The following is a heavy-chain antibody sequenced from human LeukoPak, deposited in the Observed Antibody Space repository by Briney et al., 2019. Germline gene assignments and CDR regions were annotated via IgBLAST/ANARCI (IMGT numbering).Heavy chain of an antibody. Sequence: PGGSLRLSCAASGFTFSSYAMSWVRQAPGKALEWVSSISGNSGSTYYADSVKGRFTISRDNSKNTVYLQMNSLRAEDTAVYYCAKVSAWAMVGATYFDYWGQGTLVTVSS. CDR2: ISGNSGST. V-gene: IGHV3-23*01. D-gene: IGHD1-26*01. J-gene: IGHJ4*02. CDR1: GFTFSSYA. CDR3: AKVSAWAMVGATYFDY.